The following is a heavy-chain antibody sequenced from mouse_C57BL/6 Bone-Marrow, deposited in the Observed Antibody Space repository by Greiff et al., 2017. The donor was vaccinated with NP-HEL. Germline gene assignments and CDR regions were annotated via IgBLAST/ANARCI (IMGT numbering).Heavy chain of an antibody. CDR3: ARTPDDYGSSY. J-gene: IGHJ2*01. CDR1: GFTFSSYA. CDR2: ISDGGSYT. D-gene: IGHD1-1*01. V-gene: IGHV5-4*01. Sequence: EVQGVESGGGLVKPGGSLQLSCAASGFTFSSYAMSWVRQTPEKRLEWVATISDGGSYTYYPDNVKGRFTISRDNAKNNLYLQMSHLKSEDTAMYYCARTPDDYGSSYWGQGTTLTVSS.